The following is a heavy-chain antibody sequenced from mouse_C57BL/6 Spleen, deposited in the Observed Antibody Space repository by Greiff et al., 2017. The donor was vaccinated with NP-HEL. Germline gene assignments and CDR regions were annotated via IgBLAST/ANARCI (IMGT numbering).Heavy chain of an antibody. CDR3: ARPYDYDGAWFAY. J-gene: IGHJ3*01. D-gene: IGHD2-4*01. Sequence: VKLQESGPELVKPGASVKISCKASGYAFSSSWMNWVKQRPGKGLEWIGRIYPGDGDTNYNGKFKGKATLTADKSSSTAYMQLSSLTSEDSAVYFCARPYDYDGAWFAYWGQGTLVTVSA. CDR2: IYPGDGDT. CDR1: GYAFSSSW. V-gene: IGHV1-82*01.